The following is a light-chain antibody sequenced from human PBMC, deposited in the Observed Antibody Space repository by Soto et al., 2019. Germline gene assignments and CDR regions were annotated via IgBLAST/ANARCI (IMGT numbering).Light chain of an antibody. CDR3: SSYTSSTTSVV. CDR1: SSDVGGYKY. V-gene: IGLV2-14*01. J-gene: IGLJ2*01. Sequence: QSALTQPASVSGSPGQSITISCTGTSSDVGGYKYVSWCQQHPGKAPKLLIYEVSNRPSGISNRFSGSKSGNTASLTISGLQAEDEADYYCSSYTSSTTSVVFGGGTKLTVL. CDR2: EVS.